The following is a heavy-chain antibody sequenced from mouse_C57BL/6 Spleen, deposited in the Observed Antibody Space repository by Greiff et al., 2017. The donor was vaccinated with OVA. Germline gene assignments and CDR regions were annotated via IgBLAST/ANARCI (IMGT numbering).Heavy chain of an antibody. CDR2: IYPGDGDT. J-gene: IGHJ1*03. Sequence: VQLKQSGPELVKPGASVKISCKASGYAFSSSWMNWVKQRPGKGLEWIGRIYPGDGDTNYNGKFKGKATLTADKSSSTAYMQLSSLTSEDSAVYFCARELRLDVWGTGTTVTVSS. CDR1: GYAFSSSW. V-gene: IGHV1-82*01. CDR3: ARELRLDV. D-gene: IGHD1-1*01.